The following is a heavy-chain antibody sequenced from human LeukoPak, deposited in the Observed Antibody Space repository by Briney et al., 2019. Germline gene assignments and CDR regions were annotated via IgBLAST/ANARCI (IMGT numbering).Heavy chain of an antibody. CDR2: IYYSGST. CDR3: ARAIPHNWFDP. CDR1: GGSISSYS. Sequence: PSETLSLICTVSGGSISSYSWSWIRQPPGKGLEWIGYIYYSGSTNYNPSLKSRVTISVDTSKNQFSLKLSSVTAADTAVYYCARAIPHNWFDPWGQGTLVTVSS. D-gene: IGHD2-2*02. J-gene: IGHJ5*02. V-gene: IGHV4-59*01.